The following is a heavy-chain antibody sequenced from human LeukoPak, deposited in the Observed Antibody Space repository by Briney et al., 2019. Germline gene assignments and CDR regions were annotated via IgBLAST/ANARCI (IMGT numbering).Heavy chain of an antibody. CDR2: ISGSGGST. CDR1: GFTFNSYA. D-gene: IGHD2-21*02. V-gene: IGHV3-23*01. CDR3: AKLGGYFTFDY. Sequence: GGSLRLFCAASGFTFNSYAMIWVRQAPGKGREWVSAISGSGGSTYYADSVKGRFTISRDNSKNTLYLQMNSLRAEDTAVYYCAKLGGYFTFDYWGQGTLVTVSS. J-gene: IGHJ4*02.